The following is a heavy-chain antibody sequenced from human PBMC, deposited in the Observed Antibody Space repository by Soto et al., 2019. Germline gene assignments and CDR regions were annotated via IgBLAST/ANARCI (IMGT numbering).Heavy chain of an antibody. J-gene: IGHJ4*02. D-gene: IGHD3-16*01. CDR2: IYSGGST. V-gene: IGHV3-66*01. CDR1: GFTVSTKY. CDR3: ARDPWAADY. Sequence: EVQLVESGGGLVQPGGSLRLSCAASGFTVSTKYMSWVRQAPGKGLEWVSVIYSGGSTFYADSVRGSFTISRENSKNTVNLQMNSLRAEDTAVYYCARDPWAADYWGQGTLVTVSS.